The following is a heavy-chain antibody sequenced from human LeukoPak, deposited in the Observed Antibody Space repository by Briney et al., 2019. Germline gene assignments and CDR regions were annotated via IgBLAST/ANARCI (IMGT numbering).Heavy chain of an antibody. CDR2: INSSGGRT. V-gene: IGHV3-23*01. Sequence: PGGSLRLSCTTSGFTFSSSAMSWVRQAPGKGLEWVSDINSSGGRTYYADSVKGRFTISRDNSKNTLYLQMNSLRAEDTAVYYCAKVTVGATDVYYYYYYMDVWGKGTTVTISS. D-gene: IGHD1-26*01. J-gene: IGHJ6*03. CDR1: GFTFSSSA. CDR3: AKVTVGATDVYYYYYYMDV.